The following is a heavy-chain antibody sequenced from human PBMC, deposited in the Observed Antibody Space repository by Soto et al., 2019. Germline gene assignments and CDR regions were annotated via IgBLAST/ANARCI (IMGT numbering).Heavy chain of an antibody. J-gene: IGHJ4*02. CDR3: ARGMGATHFDY. V-gene: IGHV4-31*03. CDR1: GGSISSGGYY. CDR2: FYYSGST. Sequence: QVQLQESGPGLVKPSQTLSLTCTVSGGSISSGGYYWSWIRQHPGKGLEWIGYFYYSGSTSYNSSLKSRVNISVDTSKNQCSLKLTSVTAADTAVYYCARGMGATHFDYWGQGTLVTVSS. D-gene: IGHD1-26*01.